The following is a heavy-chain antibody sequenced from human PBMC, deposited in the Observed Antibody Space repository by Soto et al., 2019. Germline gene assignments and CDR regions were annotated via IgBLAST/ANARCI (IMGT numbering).Heavy chain of an antibody. CDR2: ISGSGGST. CDR3: ASTVVGTTPTLDY. D-gene: IGHD1-26*01. J-gene: IGHJ4*02. Sequence: EVPLLESGGGLVQPGGSLRVSCAASGFTFSSYAMSWVRQAPGKGLEWVSTISGSGGSTYYADSVKGRFTISRDNSKNTVYLQMNSLRAEDTAVYYCASTVVGTTPTLDYWGQGTLVTVSS. CDR1: GFTFSSYA. V-gene: IGHV3-23*01.